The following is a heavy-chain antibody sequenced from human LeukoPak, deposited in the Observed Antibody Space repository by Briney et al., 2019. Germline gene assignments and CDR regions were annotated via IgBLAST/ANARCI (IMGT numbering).Heavy chain of an antibody. J-gene: IGHJ4*02. Sequence: ASVKVSCKASGCTFNDYYMYWVRQAPGQGLEWMGWINPNGGGTDLAQKFQGRVTMTRDTSISTVYMELSRLRYDDTAVYYCARLSSSWRPFDYWGQGTLVTVSS. CDR3: ARLSSSWRPFDY. D-gene: IGHD6-13*01. CDR2: INPNGGGT. CDR1: GCTFNDYY. V-gene: IGHV1-2*02.